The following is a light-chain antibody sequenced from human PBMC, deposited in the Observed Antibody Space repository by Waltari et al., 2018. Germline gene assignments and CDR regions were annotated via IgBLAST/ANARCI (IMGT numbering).Light chain of an antibody. CDR2: TAS. V-gene: IGKV1-9*01. CDR3: QQLNSFPIT. J-gene: IGKJ5*01. Sequence: DIQLTQSPSFLSASVGDRVTITCRASQGISGFLAWYQQKPGKAPNLLINTASTLQSGVPSRFSGSGSGTEFTLTISSLQPEDFATYYCQQLNSFPITFGQGTRLEIK. CDR1: QGISGF.